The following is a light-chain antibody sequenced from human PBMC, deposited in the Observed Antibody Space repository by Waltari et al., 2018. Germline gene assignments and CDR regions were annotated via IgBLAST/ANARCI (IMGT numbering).Light chain of an antibody. J-gene: IGLJ2*01. Sequence: QSALTQPASVSGSPGQSITISCTGTNSDVGSYNYVSWYQQHPGKAPKLMIYEVTNRPPGLSMRFSGSKSGNTASLPIAELQAEDGSDYYCSAYAGNDLVIFGGGTKLTVL. CDR3: SAYAGNDLVI. CDR1: NSDVGSYNY. V-gene: IGLV2-14*01. CDR2: EVT.